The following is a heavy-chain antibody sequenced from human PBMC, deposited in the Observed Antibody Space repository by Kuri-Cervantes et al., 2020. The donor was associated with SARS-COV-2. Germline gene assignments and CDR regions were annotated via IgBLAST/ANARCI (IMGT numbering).Heavy chain of an antibody. V-gene: IGHV4-61*02. CDR3: ARGSVVPAANDY. CDR2: VYTSGST. D-gene: IGHD2-2*01. Sequence: SCIVSGDSISSGSYYWSWIRQPAGKGLEWIGRVYTSGSTTHNPSLQSRVPMSLDTSKNQFSLKLSSVTAADTAVYYCARGSVVPAANDYWGQGTLVTVSS. CDR1: GDSISSGSYY. J-gene: IGHJ4*02.